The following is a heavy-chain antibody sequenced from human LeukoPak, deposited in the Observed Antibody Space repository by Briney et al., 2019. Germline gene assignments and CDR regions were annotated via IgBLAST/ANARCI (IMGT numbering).Heavy chain of an antibody. CDR1: GYTFTSYD. Sequence: ASVKVSCKASGYTFTSYDINWVRQATGQGLEWMGWMNPNSGNTGYAQKFQGRVTMTRNTSISTAYMELSSLRSEDTAVYYCARVLKDTAMGYYYYYYMDVWGKGTTVTVSS. J-gene: IGHJ6*03. D-gene: IGHD5-18*01. CDR2: MNPNSGNT. CDR3: ARVLKDTAMGYYYYYYMDV. V-gene: IGHV1-8*01.